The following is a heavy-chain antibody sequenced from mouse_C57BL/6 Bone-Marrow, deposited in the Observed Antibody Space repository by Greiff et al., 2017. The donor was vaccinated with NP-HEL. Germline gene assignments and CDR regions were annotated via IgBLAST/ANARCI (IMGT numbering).Heavy chain of an antibody. CDR1: GFSLTSYG. D-gene: IGHD2-3*01. V-gene: IGHV2-2*01. Sequence: QVQLQQSGPGLVQPSQSLSITCTVSGFSLTSYGVHWVRQSPGKGLEWLGVIWSGGSTDYNAAFISRLSISKNNSKSQVFFKMNSLRADDTAIYYCARNWGWLLPFDYWGQGTTLPVSS. CDR2: IWSGGST. J-gene: IGHJ2*01. CDR3: ARNWGWLLPFDY.